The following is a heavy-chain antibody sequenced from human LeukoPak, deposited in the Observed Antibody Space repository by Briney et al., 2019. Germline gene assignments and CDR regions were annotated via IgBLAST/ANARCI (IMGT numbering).Heavy chain of an antibody. CDR3: ARDRLQHYYYYGMDV. Sequence: ASVKVSCKASGYTFTSYYMHWVRQAPGQGLEWMGLINPSGGSTNYAQKLQGRVTMTTDTSTSTAYMELRSLRSDDTAVYYCARDRLQHYYYYGMDVWGQGTTVTVSS. V-gene: IGHV1-46*01. J-gene: IGHJ6*02. CDR1: GYTFTSYY. CDR2: INPSGGST. D-gene: IGHD5-24*01.